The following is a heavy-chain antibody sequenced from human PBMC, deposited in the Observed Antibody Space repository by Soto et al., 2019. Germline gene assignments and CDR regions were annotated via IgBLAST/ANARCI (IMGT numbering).Heavy chain of an antibody. V-gene: IGHV2-26*01. CDR1: GFPFANARLG. CDR3: GRPFYDSSASPPSYAFHI. CDR2: IFSNDEK. D-gene: IGHD3-22*01. J-gene: IGHJ3*02. Sequence: QVTLKESGPVRVKPTETLTLTCTVSGFPFANARLGVSWIRQPPGKAPDWLAHIFSNDEKYYITSLKSRLTITKNTSKLQVVFTMTNMDLVDTATYYCGRPFYDSSASPPSYAFHIWGQGKMVTVSS.